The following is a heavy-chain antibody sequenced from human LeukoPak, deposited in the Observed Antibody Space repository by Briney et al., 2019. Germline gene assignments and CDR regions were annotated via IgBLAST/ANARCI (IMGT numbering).Heavy chain of an antibody. CDR1: GGSFSGYY. D-gene: IGHD1-7*01. CDR3: ARLGVRYNRNYVGDDY. Sequence: SETLSLTCAVYGGSFSGYYWSWIRHPPGKGLEWIWEINHSGSTNYNPSLKSRVTISVDTSKNQFSLKLSSVTAADTAVYYCARLGVRYNRNYVGDDYWGQGTLVSVSS. J-gene: IGHJ4*02. V-gene: IGHV4-34*01. CDR2: INHSGST.